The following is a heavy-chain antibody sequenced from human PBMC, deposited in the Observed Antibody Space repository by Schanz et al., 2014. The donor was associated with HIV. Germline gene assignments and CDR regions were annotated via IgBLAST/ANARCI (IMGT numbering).Heavy chain of an antibody. V-gene: IGHV1-18*01. J-gene: IGHJ4*02. CDR2: ISVYNGNT. CDR1: GYSLTKSG. Sequence: QVQLVQSGAEVKKPGASVKVSCKASGYSLTKSGFTWVRQAPGQGLEWMGWISVYNGNTFYAQNFQGRVTLTTDTSTSTAYMELRSLRSDDTAVYYCAKDDNHDVEYWGQGSLVIVSS. CDR3: AKDDNHDVEY. D-gene: IGHD1-1*01.